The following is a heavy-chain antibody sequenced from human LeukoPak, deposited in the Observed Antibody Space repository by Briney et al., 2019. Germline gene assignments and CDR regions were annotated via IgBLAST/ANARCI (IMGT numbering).Heavy chain of an antibody. V-gene: IGHV3-9*01. J-gene: IGHJ4*02. D-gene: IGHD3-22*01. Sequence: PGRSLRLSCAASGFTFDDYAMYWVRQAPGKGLEWVSGITWNSGSIGYADSVKGRFTISRDNAKNSLYLQMNSLRAEDTALYYCAKGTYYYESSGYLGYFDYWGQGTLLTVSS. CDR1: GFTFDDYA. CDR2: ITWNSGSI. CDR3: AKGTYYYESSGYLGYFDY.